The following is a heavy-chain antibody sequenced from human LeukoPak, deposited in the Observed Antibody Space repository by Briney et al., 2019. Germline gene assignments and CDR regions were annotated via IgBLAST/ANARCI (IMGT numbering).Heavy chain of an antibody. J-gene: IGHJ2*01. CDR3: ARDQGFTPYWYFDL. Sequence: SETLSLTCTVSDGSINNYYWSWIRQPAGKGLEWIGHIYTSGSTDYNPSLKGRVTMSMDTSKNQFSLNLSSMTAADTAMYYCARDQGFTPYWYFDLWGRGTLVTVSS. V-gene: IGHV4-4*07. CDR1: DGSINNYY. CDR2: IYTSGST.